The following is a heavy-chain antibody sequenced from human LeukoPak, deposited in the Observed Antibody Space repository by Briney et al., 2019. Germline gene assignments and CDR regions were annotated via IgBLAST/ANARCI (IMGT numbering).Heavy chain of an antibody. CDR1: GYTFTSYA. D-gene: IGHD1-26*01. CDR3: AADRPAGSYSDFDY. J-gene: IGHJ4*02. CDR2: INAGNGNT. V-gene: IGHV1-3*01. Sequence: GASVNVSCKASGYTFTSYAMHWVRQAPGQRLEWMGWINAGNGNTKYSQKFQERVTITRDMSTSTAYMELSSLRSEDTAVYYCAADRPAGSYSDFDYWGQGTLVTVSS.